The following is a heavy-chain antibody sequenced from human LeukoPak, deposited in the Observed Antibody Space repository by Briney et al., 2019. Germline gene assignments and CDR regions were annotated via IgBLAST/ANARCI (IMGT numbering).Heavy chain of an antibody. CDR3: ARHGAARRGGYYYMDV. CDR1: GYSFTNYW. J-gene: IGHJ6*03. D-gene: IGHD6-6*01. V-gene: IGHV5-51*01. Sequence: GESLKISCKGSGYSFTNYWIGWVRQMPGKGLEWMGIIYPGDSDTRYSPSFQGQVTISADKSISTAYLQWSSLKASDTAMYYCARHGAARRGGYYYMDVWGKGTTVTVSS. CDR2: IYPGDSDT.